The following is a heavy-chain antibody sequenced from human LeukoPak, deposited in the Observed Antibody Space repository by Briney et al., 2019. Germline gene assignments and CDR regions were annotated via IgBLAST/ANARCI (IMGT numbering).Heavy chain of an antibody. CDR3: ARDRSVFNKWELRGYYYYGMDV. CDR2: INPSGGST. CDR1: GYTFTSYY. D-gene: IGHD1-26*01. V-gene: IGHV1-46*01. Sequence: ASVKVSCKASGYTFTSYYMHWVRQAPGQGLEWMGIINPSGGSTSYAQKFQGRVTMTRDTSTSTVYMELSSLRSEDTAVYYCARDRSVFNKWELRGYYYYGMDVWGQGTTVTVSS. J-gene: IGHJ6*02.